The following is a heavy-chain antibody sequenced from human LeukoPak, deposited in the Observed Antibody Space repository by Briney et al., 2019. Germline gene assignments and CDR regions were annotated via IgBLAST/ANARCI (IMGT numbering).Heavy chain of an antibody. CDR2: INHSGST. D-gene: IGHD6-13*01. CDR1: GGSISTSD. Sequence: SETLSLTCTVSGGSISTSDWSWIRQPPGKGLEWIGEINHSGSTNYNPSLKSRVTISVDTSKNQFSLKLTSVTAADTAVYYCARDEKNSSSWYGQGLNWFAPWGQGTLVTVSS. J-gene: IGHJ5*02. V-gene: IGHV4-34*01. CDR3: ARDEKNSSSWYGQGLNWFAP.